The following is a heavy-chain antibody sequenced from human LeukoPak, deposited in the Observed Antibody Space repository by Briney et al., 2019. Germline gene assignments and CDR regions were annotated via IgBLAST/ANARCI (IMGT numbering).Heavy chain of an antibody. CDR1: GYTFTSYY. D-gene: IGHD5-24*01. CDR2: INPSGGST. Sequence: ASVKVSCKASGYTFTSYYIHWVRQAPGQGLEWMGIINPSGGSTSYAQKFQGRVTMTRDMSTSTVYMELSSLRSEDTTVYYCARDQSGEMATIPGYWGQGTLVTVSS. CDR3: ARDQSGEMATIPGY. V-gene: IGHV1-46*01. J-gene: IGHJ4*02.